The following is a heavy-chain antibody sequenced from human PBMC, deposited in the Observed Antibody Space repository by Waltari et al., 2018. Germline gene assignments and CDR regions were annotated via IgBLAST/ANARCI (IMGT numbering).Heavy chain of an antibody. D-gene: IGHD4-17*01. CDR2: IYSNGIT. CDR3: ARQDATVVTPPSY. CDR1: VFTFDDSG. J-gene: IGHJ4*02. Sequence: EVQLVESGGGLVRPGGSLRLSCAASVFTFDDSGMIWFRQAPGKGLEWVTVIYSNGITYYRDSVKGRFTISRDNAKNSLYLQMNSLRAEDTALYYCARQDATVVTPPSYWGQGTLVTVSS. V-gene: IGHV3-20*04.